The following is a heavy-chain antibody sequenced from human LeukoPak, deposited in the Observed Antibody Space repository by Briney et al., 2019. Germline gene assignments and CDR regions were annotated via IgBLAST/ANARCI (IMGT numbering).Heavy chain of an antibody. J-gene: IGHJ5*02. CDR1: GGSISSSSYY. CDR2: ASYSGST. Sequence: SETLSLTCTVSGGSISSSSYYWGWIRQPPGKGLEWIGGASYSGSTYYTPSLKGRVTISVDTAKNQFSLKLSSVTAADTAVYYCARDGDGYCSGGSCYSEPWGQGTLVTVSS. CDR3: ARDGDGYCSGGSCYSEP. V-gene: IGHV4-39*02. D-gene: IGHD2-15*01.